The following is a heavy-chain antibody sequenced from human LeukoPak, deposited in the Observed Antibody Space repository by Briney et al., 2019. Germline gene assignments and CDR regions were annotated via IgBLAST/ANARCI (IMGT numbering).Heavy chain of an antibody. CDR3: ARDQSSSWSNYYYMDV. V-gene: IGHV7-4-1*02. CDR1: GGTFSSYA. D-gene: IGHD6-13*01. J-gene: IGHJ6*03. CDR2: INTNTGNP. Sequence: GASVKVSCKASGGTFSSYAISWVRQAPGQGLEWMGWINTNTGNPTYAQGFTGRFVFSLDTSVSTAYLQISSLKAEDTAVYYCARDQSSSWSNYYYMDVWGKGTTLTVS.